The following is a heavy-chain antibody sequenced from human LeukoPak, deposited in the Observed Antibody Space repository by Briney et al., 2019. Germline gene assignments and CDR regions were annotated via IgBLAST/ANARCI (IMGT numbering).Heavy chain of an antibody. CDR1: GGTFSSYA. CDR2: IIPIFGTA. V-gene: IGHV1-69*13. CDR3: ARGAAVAGTDYYYGMDV. J-gene: IGHJ6*02. Sequence: SVKVSCTASGGTFSSYAISWVRQAPGQGLEWMGGIIPIFGTANYAQKFQGRVTITADESTSTAYMELSSLRSEDTAVYYCARGAAVAGTDYYYGMDVWAKGPRSPSP. D-gene: IGHD6-19*01.